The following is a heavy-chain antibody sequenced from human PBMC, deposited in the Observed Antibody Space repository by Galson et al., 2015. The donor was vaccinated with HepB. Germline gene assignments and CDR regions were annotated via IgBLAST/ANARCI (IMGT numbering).Heavy chain of an antibody. J-gene: IGHJ4*02. CDR1: GFTFSSYW. CDR2: INSDGSST. CDR3: ARPGYSSSWDFDY. Sequence: SLRLSCAASGFTFSSYWMHWVRQAPGKGLVWVSRINSDGSSTSYADSVKGRFTISRDNAKNTLYLQMNSLRAEDTAVYYCARPGYSSSWDFDYWGQGTLVTVSS. V-gene: IGHV3-74*01. D-gene: IGHD6-13*01.